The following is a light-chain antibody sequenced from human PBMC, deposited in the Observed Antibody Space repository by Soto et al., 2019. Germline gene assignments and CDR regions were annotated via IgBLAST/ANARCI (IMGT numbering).Light chain of an antibody. V-gene: IGLV2-23*02. CDR3: CSYAGSTTRI. CDR1: SGDVGNFNL. CDR2: EVT. Sequence: QSALTQPASVSGSPGQSITVSCTGTSGDVGNFNLVSWYQQHPGKVPKLLIYEVTKRPSGISDRFSGSKSGNTASLTISGLQAEDEAYYYCCSYAGSTTRIFXGGTKVTVL. J-gene: IGLJ2*01.